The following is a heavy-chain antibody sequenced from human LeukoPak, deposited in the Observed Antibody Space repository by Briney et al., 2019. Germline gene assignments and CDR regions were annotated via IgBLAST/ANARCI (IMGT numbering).Heavy chain of an antibody. V-gene: IGHV3-43*01. CDR3: TKDAAYSSSWFGYFDY. CDR2: ITWDGGVT. Sequence: GGSLRLSCAASGFTFHDHTMHWVRQGPGKRLEWVALITWDGGVTHYADSVKGRFTISRDNGKNSLFLQMNSVTTEDTALYYCTKDAAYSSSWFGYFDYWGQGTLVTVSS. CDR1: GFTFHDHT. D-gene: IGHD6-13*01. J-gene: IGHJ4*02.